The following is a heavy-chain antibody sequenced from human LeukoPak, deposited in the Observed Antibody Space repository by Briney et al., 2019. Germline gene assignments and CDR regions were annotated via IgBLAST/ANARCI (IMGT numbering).Heavy chain of an antibody. CDR2: ISYDGSNK. CDR3: ARGARDILTDYYIDY. Sequence: GGSLRLSCAVSGFTFSSYAMHWVRQAPGKGLEWVAVISYDGSNKYYADSVKGRFTISRDNSKNALYLQMNSLRAEDTAVYYCARGARDILTDYYIDYWGQGTLVTVSS. D-gene: IGHD3-9*01. CDR1: GFTFSSYA. V-gene: IGHV3-30*04. J-gene: IGHJ4*02.